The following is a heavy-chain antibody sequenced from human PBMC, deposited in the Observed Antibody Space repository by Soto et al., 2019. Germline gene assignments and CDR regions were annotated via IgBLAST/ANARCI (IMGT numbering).Heavy chain of an antibody. V-gene: IGHV2-26*01. D-gene: IGHD6-19*01. CDR2: IDSSGEK. J-gene: IGHJ5*02. CDR3: ARRHLAVAVSPWFDP. Sequence: QVILKESGPVLVNPTETLTLRCTVSGLSITDSEMGVSWIRQPPGQPLEWLAHIDSSGEKSYRTFLKSRLAISKDTSKSQIVLTMTNMDPADTATYYCARRHLAVAVSPWFDPWGQGIPVTVSS. CDR1: GLSITDSEMG.